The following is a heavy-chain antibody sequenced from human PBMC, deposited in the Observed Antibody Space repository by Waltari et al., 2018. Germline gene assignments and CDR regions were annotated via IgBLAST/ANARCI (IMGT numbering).Heavy chain of an antibody. Sequence: QVQLVESGGGVVQPGGSLRLSCAASGFTFSSYGMHWVRQAPGKGLEWVAFIRYDGSNKYYADSVKGRFTISRDNSKNTLYLQMNSLRAEDTAVYYCARDSSSGPPGYFDYWGQGTLVTVSS. D-gene: IGHD3-22*01. V-gene: IGHV3-30*02. CDR1: GFTFSSYG. CDR2: IRYDGSNK. CDR3: ARDSSSGPPGYFDY. J-gene: IGHJ4*02.